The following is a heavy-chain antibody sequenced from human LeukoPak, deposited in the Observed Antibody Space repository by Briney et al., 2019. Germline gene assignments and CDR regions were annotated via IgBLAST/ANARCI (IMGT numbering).Heavy chain of an antibody. V-gene: IGHV3-23*01. Sequence: PGGSLRLSCAASGFTFSSYAMSWVRQAPGKGLEWVSAISGSSGSTYYADSVKGRFTISRDNSKNALYLQMNSLRAEDTAVYYCAKEFSTGYDYDSSGYPLTSNWFDPWGQGTLVTVSS. J-gene: IGHJ5*02. CDR3: AKEFSTGYDYDSSGYPLTSNWFDP. CDR2: ISGSSGST. CDR1: GFTFSSYA. D-gene: IGHD3-22*01.